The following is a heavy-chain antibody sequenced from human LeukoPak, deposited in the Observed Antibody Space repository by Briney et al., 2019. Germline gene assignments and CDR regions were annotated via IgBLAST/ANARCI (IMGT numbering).Heavy chain of an antibody. CDR1: GFTFGDHS. CDR2: IRSKAYGGTA. V-gene: IGHV3-49*03. J-gene: IGHJ4*02. D-gene: IGHD3-9*01. Sequence: GRSLRLSCTASGFTFGDHSVSWFRQTPGKGLEWVGFIRSKAYGGTAAYAASVKGRFTISRDDSKSVAYLQMDSLKTEDTAVYYCTREIRYFDWFRADYWGQGTLVTVSS. CDR3: TREIRYFDWFRADY.